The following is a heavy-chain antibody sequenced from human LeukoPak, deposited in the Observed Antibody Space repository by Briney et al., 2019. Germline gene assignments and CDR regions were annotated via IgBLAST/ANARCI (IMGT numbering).Heavy chain of an antibody. CDR1: GGSISPHY. CDR2: VYYNGLT. V-gene: IGHV4-59*11. Sequence: SETLSLTCTVSGGSISPHYWTWIRQTPGKGLEWIGYVYYNGLTSYNASLRSRLILSVDTARNQGSLKLTSVPAADTAVYYCTRERSTVTFDYWGQGTLVTVSS. D-gene: IGHD4-17*01. CDR3: TRERSTVTFDY. J-gene: IGHJ4*02.